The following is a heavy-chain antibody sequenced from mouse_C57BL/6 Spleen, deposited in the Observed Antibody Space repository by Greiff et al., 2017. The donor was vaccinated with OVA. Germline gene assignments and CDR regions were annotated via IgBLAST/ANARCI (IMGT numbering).Heavy chain of an antibody. V-gene: IGHV1-82*01. Sequence: QVQLQPSGPELVKPGASVKISCKASGLAFRSSWVNWVKQRPGKGLEWIGRIYPGDGDTNYNGKFKGKATLTADKSSSTAYMQLSSLTSEDSAVYFCARGDYFDYWGQGTTLTVSS. J-gene: IGHJ2*01. CDR3: ARGDYFDY. CDR2: IYPGDGDT. CDR1: GLAFRSSW.